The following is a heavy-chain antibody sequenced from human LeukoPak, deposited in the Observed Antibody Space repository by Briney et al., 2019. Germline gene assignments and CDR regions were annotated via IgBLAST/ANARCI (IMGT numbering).Heavy chain of an antibody. J-gene: IGHJ4*02. CDR2: ISDSGGST. Sequence: GGSLRLSCAASGFTFSTYAMSWVRQAPGKGLQWVSGISDSGGSTYYADSVKGRFTISRDTSKNTLYLQMNSLRAEDTAVYYCAKDSSRGRSYYDYWGQGTLVTVSS. CDR3: AKDSSRGRSYYDY. D-gene: IGHD2-15*01. CDR1: GFTFSTYA. V-gene: IGHV3-23*01.